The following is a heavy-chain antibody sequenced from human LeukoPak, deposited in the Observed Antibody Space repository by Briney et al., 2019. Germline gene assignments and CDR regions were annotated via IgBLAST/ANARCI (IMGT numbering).Heavy chain of an antibody. J-gene: IGHJ5*02. Sequence: GGSLRLSCAASGFTFSSYAMLWLRQAPGKGLEGGAVISYDGSNKYYADSVKGRFTISRDNSKNTLYLQMNSLRAEVTAVYYCARGLDSSGSWFDPWGQGTLVTVSS. V-gene: IGHV3-30*04. CDR1: GFTFSSYA. CDR2: ISYDGSNK. CDR3: ARGLDSSGSWFDP. D-gene: IGHD3-22*01.